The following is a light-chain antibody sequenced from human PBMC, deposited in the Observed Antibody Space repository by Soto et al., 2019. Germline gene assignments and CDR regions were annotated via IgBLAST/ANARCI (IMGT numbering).Light chain of an antibody. J-gene: IGKJ5*01. V-gene: IGKV3D-11*01. CDR2: GAS. CDR3: QQRSSWPIT. CDR1: QGISNY. Sequence: TQSPSSLSASVGDRVTITCRASQGISNYLAWYQQKPGQPPRLLFYGASSRATGIPDRFSGSGSGADFTLTISSLEPEDFAVYYCQQRSSWPITFGQGTRLEIK.